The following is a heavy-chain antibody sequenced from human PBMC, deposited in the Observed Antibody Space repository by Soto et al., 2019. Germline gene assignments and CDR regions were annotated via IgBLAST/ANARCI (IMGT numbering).Heavy chain of an antibody. J-gene: IGHJ6*02. CDR2: IYYSGST. D-gene: IGHD2-21*02. V-gene: IGHV4-61*01. CDR1: GGSVSSGSYY. CDR3: ASVTVLWWRQDYYYYYGMDV. Sequence: ETLSLTCTVSGGSVSSGSYYWSWIRQPPGKGLEWIGYIYYSGSTNYNPSLKSRVTISVDTSKNQFSLKLSSVTAADTAVYYCASVTVLWWRQDYYYYYGMDVWGQGTTVTVSS.